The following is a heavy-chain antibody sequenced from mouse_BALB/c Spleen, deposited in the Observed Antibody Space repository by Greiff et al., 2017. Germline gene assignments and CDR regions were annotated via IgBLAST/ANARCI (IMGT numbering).Heavy chain of an antibody. CDR2: INPSTGYT. CDR3: ARGEDYGNPFAY. V-gene: IGHV1-7*01. CDR1: GYTFTSYW. J-gene: IGHJ3*01. D-gene: IGHD2-1*01. Sequence: VKLVESGAELAKPGASVKMSCKASGYTFTSYWMHWVKQRPGQGLEWIGYINPSTGYTEYNQKFKDKATLTADKSSSTAYMQLSSLTSEDSAVYYCARGEDYGNPFAYWGQGTLVTVSA.